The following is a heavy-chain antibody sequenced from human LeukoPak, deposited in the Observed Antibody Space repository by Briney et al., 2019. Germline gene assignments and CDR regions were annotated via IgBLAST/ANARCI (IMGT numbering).Heavy chain of an antibody. Sequence: GGSLRLSCEASGFTLSSFWMGWVRQAPGRGLEWVAHINQEGSERRYVDSVRGRFTISRDNAKNSLSLQMSSLRDEDTAVYYCARARLWYGQRGAGFDYWGQGTLVTVSS. CDR3: ARARLWYGQRGAGFDY. CDR1: GFTLSSFW. V-gene: IGHV3-7*01. CDR2: INQEGSER. D-gene: IGHD2-15*01. J-gene: IGHJ4*02.